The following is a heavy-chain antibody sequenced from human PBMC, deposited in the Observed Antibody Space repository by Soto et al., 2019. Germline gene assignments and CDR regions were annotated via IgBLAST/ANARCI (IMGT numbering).Heavy chain of an antibody. CDR1: GGTFGSYA. D-gene: IGHD2-2*01. V-gene: IGHV1-69*01. Sequence: QVQLVQSGAEVKKPGSSVKVSCKACGGTFGSYAISWVRQAPGQGREWMGGIIPIPGTANYAQKFQGRVTIAADESTSTAYMELSSLRSEDTAVYYCARSQGSSTSLEIYYYYYYGMDVWGQGTTVTVSS. CDR3: ARSQGSSTSLEIYYYYYYGMDV. J-gene: IGHJ6*02. CDR2: IIPIPGTA.